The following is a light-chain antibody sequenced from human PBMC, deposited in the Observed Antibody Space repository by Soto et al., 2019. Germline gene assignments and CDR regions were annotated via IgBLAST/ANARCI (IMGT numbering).Light chain of an antibody. Sequence: SAAALYVSPGDGATLSCRASQGIGDTLAWYQHKPGQTPRLLIYDTSTRATGVPARFSGSRSGTEFTLTISRLEPEDFAVYYCQQYGSSLLTFGGGTKVDI. J-gene: IGKJ4*01. CDR2: DTS. CDR1: QGIGDT. CDR3: QQYGSSLLT. V-gene: IGKV3-20*01.